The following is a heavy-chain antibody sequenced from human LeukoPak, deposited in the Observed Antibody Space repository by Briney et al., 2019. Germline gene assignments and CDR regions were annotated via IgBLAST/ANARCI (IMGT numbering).Heavy chain of an antibody. D-gene: IGHD4-17*01. J-gene: IGHJ1*01. CDR3: ARSGDDGDYVERDFQH. Sequence: SETLSLTCAVYGGSFSGYYWSWIRQPPGKGLEWIGEINHSGSTNYNPSLKSRVTISVDTSKNQFSLKLSSVTAADTAVYYCARSGDDGDYVERDFQHWGQGTLVTVSS. V-gene: IGHV4-34*01. CDR2: INHSGST. CDR1: GGSFSGYY.